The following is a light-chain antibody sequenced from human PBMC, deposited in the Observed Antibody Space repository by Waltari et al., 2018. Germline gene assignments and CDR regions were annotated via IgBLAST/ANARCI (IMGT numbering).Light chain of an antibody. CDR1: QSIFYNSNNKNY. CDR3: QQYGSSLT. J-gene: IGKJ4*01. Sequence: DIVMTQSPDSLAVSLGERATINCKSSQSIFYNSNNKNYLAWYQQKPAQPPKLLIYWESTRESVVPDRCSGSGSGTDFTITISRLEPEDFAVYYCQQYGSSLTFGGGTKVEIK. V-gene: IGKV4-1*01. CDR2: WES.